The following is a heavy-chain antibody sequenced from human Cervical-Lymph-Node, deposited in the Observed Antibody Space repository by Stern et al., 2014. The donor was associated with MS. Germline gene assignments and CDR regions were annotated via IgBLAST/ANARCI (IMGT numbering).Heavy chain of an antibody. D-gene: IGHD1-26*01. CDR1: GASISSGTSY. J-gene: IGHJ4*02. CDR3: ARGHWELLGNNYFDS. V-gene: IGHV4-61*02. Sequence: QVQLQESGPGLVKPSQTLSLTCTVSGASISSGTSYWSWLRPPAGGGLEWIGRLHASGATYYNPSLKSRVTISGDTSKNQFSRNLTAVTAADTAVYYCARGHWELLGNNYFDSWGQGTLVTVSS. CDR2: LHASGAT.